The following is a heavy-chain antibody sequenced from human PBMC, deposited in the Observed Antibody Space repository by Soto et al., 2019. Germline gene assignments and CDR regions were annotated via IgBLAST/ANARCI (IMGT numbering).Heavy chain of an antibody. Sequence: GASVKVSCKASGLTFATSGIHWVRQARGQRLEWIGWLVVGRGNTNYAQKFQERVTITRDMSTSTAYMELSSLRSEDTAVYYCAVGSNDYDSALAGGYYYGMDVWGQGTTVTVSS. CDR3: AVGSNDYDSALAGGYYYGMDV. V-gene: IGHV1-58*02. CDR2: LVVGRGNT. CDR1: GLTFATSG. D-gene: IGHD5-12*01. J-gene: IGHJ6*02.